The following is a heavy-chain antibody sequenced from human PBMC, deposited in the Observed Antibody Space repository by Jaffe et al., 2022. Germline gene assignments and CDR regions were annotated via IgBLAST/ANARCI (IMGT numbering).Heavy chain of an antibody. CDR3: AHRRSYYGSGSYKTRVYFDY. Sequence: QITLKESGPTLVKPTQTLTLTCTFSGFSLSTSGVGVGWIRQPPGKALEWLALIYWDDDKRYSPSLKSRLTITKDTSKNQVVLTMTNMDPVDTATYYCAHRRSYYGSGSYKTRVYFDYWGQGTLVTVSS. J-gene: IGHJ4*02. CDR1: GFSLSTSGVG. CDR2: IYWDDDK. V-gene: IGHV2-5*02. D-gene: IGHD3-10*01.